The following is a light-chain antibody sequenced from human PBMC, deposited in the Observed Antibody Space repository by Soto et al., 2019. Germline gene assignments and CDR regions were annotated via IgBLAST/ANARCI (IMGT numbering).Light chain of an antibody. J-gene: IGKJ1*01. V-gene: IGKV1-6*01. Sequence: AIQLTQSPSSLPASVGDRITITCRANQGVRTDLAWYQQKPGKAPRLLIYAASTLQSGVSSRFRGGGSGTEFTLTINSLQPEDFATYYCLQDNTYPWTFGQGTKV. CDR1: QGVRTD. CDR2: AAS. CDR3: LQDNTYPWT.